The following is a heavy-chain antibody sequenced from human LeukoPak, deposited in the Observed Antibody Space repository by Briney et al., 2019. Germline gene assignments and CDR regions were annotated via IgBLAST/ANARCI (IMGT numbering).Heavy chain of an antibody. CDR2: ISYDGSNK. D-gene: IGHD6-13*01. J-gene: IGHJ4*02. CDR3: ARVVYSSSWYYFDY. CDR1: GFTFSSYA. V-gene: IGHV3-30-3*01. Sequence: GGSLGLSCAASGFTFSSYAMHWVRQAPGKGLEWVAVISYDGSNKYYADSVKGRFTISRDNSKNTLYLQMNSLRAEDTAVYYCARVVYSSSWYYFDYWGQGTLVTVSS.